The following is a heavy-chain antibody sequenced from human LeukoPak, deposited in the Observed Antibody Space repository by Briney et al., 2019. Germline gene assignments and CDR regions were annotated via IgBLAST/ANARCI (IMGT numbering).Heavy chain of an antibody. J-gene: IGHJ4*02. CDR3: AKDLPLYCSGGSCYFDY. CDR2: ISYDGSNK. Sequence: GGSLRLSCAASGFIFSSYGMHWVRQAPGKGLEWVAVISYDGSNKYYADSVKGRFTISRDNSKNTLYLQMNSLRAEDTAVYYCAKDLPLYCSGGSCYFDYWGQGTLVTVSS. D-gene: IGHD2-15*01. V-gene: IGHV3-30*18. CDR1: GFIFSSYG.